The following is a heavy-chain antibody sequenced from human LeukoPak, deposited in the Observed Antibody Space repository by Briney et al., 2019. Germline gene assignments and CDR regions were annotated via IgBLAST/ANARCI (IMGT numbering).Heavy chain of an antibody. J-gene: IGHJ6*03. CDR2: IIPIFGTA. V-gene: IGHV1-69*05. CDR3: ARERIAARPPTYYYYYYMDV. CDR1: GGTFSSYA. D-gene: IGHD6-6*01. Sequence: SVKVSCKASGGTFSSYAISWVRQAAGQGLEWMGRIIPIFGTAHYAQKFQDRVTITTDESTSTAYMELSSLRSEDTAVYYCARERIAARPPTYYYYYYMDVWGKGTTVTVS.